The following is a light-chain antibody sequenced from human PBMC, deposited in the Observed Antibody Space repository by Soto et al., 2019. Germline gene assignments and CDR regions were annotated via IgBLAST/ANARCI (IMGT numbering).Light chain of an antibody. CDR3: MQGVQLPVA. Sequence: DVVMTQSPLSLPVTLGQPASISCRSSQSLVYSDGSTYLSWFQQRPGQSPRRLIYKVSNRDSGVPDRFRGSGSGRDFTLKISRVEAEDVGLYYCMQGVQLPVAFCQGTRLEIK. CDR1: QSLVYSDGSTY. J-gene: IGKJ5*01. CDR2: KVS. V-gene: IGKV2-30*01.